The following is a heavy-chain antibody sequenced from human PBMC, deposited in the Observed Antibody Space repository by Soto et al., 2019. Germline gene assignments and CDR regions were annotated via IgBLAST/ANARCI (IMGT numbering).Heavy chain of an antibody. CDR2: ITGDGLTT. J-gene: IGHJ5*02. V-gene: IGHV3-23*01. CDR3: AKDPLQLVSGLFDP. Sequence: PGGSLRLSCAASGFTFSSYAMSWVRQAPGKGLDWVSTITGDGLTTYDADSMKGRFTISRDNSKSTLYLQLNSLRVDDTAVYYCAKDPLQLVSGLFDPWGQGTLVTVSS. D-gene: IGHD3-10*01. CDR1: GFTFSSYA.